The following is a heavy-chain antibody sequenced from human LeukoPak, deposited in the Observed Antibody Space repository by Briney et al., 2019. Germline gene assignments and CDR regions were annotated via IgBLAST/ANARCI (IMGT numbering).Heavy chain of an antibody. J-gene: IGHJ4*02. CDR2: INHSGST. V-gene: IGHV4-34*01. Sequence: MSSETLSLTCAVYGGSFSGYYWSWIRQPPGKGLEWIGEINHSGSTNYNPSLKSRVTISVDTSQNQFSLNLGSVPAADTAVYYCARGRPSDYWGQGTLVTVSS. CDR1: GGSFSGYY. CDR3: ARGRPSDY.